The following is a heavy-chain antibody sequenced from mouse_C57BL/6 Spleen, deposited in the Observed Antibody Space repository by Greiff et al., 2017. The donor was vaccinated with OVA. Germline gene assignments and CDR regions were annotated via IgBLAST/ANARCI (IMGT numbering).Heavy chain of an antibody. CDR2: IYPGGGYT. V-gene: IGHV1-63*01. Sequence: VQLQQSGAELVRPGTSVKMSCKASGYTFTNYWIGWAKQRPGHGLEWIGDIYPGGGYTNYNEKFKGKATLTADKSSSTAYMQFSSLTSEDSAIYYCAREGYDDAMDYWGQGTSVTVSS. CDR1: GYTFTNYW. J-gene: IGHJ4*01. D-gene: IGHD2-2*01. CDR3: AREGYDDAMDY.